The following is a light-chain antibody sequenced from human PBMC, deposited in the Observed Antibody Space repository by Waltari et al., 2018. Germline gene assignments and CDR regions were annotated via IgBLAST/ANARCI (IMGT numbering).Light chain of an antibody. Sequence: DIQMTQSPSSLSASEGDRVTVTCRASQAINKELSWYQQKPGKAPTLLIYAASSLQTGVSSRFSGSGSGTDFTLTITSLHPEDVATYYCQQDYTTPYSFGQGTKVEIK. CDR2: AAS. CDR1: QAINKE. CDR3: QQDYTTPYS. J-gene: IGKJ2*03. V-gene: IGKV1-27*01.